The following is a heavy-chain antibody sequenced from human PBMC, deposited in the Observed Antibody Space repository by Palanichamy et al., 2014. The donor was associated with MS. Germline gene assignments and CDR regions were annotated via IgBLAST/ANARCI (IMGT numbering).Heavy chain of an antibody. J-gene: IGHJ6*02. CDR1: GYRFTTFW. D-gene: IGHD3-9*01. CDR2: INPGDSET. Sequence: EVQLVQSGVEVKKPGQSLKISCKASGYRFTTFWIGWVRLMPGKGPEWMGIINPGDSETTYSPPFRGQVTISADKSINTAYLQWSSLKASDSAIYYCARLQIMTGYLGFGQDLKPPAPGGYYGMDVWGQGTAVTVSS. V-gene: IGHV5-51*01. CDR3: ARLQIMTGYLGFGQDLKPPAPGGYYGMDV.